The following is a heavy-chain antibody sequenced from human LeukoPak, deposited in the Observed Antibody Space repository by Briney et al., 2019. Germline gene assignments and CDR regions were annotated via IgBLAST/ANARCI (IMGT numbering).Heavy chain of an antibody. V-gene: IGHV1-69*04. Sequence: SVKVSCKASGGTFSSYAISWVRQAPGQGLEWMGRIIPILGIANYAQRFQGRVTITADKSTSTAYMELSSLRSEDTAVYYCARGGIAAAGTGGYNWFDPWGQGTLVTVSS. J-gene: IGHJ5*02. D-gene: IGHD6-13*01. CDR2: IIPILGIA. CDR3: ARGGIAAAGTGGYNWFDP. CDR1: GGTFSSYA.